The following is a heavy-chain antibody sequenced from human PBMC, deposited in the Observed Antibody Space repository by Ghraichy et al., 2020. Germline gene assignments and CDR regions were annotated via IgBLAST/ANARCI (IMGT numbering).Heavy chain of an antibody. J-gene: IGHJ4*02. Sequence: SETLSLTCTVSGGSVSSSNYYWGWIRQPPGKGLEWIANIHHSGSTYYNPSLKSRVTISIDTSKNQFSLNVTSVTAADTAVYYCARVIGTVEGAGTGKYYFDYWGQGTLGTVSS. D-gene: IGHD6-19*01. V-gene: IGHV4-39*01. CDR2: IHHSGST. CDR3: ARVIGTVEGAGTGKYYFDY. CDR1: GGSVSSSNYY.